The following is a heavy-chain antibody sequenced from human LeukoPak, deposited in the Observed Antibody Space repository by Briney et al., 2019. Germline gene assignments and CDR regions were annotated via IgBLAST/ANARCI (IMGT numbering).Heavy chain of an antibody. CDR3: ARAWLRRKYYYYMDV. J-gene: IGHJ6*03. CDR2: ISGYNGHA. V-gene: IGHV1-18*01. Sequence: ASVKVSCKPSGYTFSLYGINWVRQAPGEGLEWMGWISGYNGHANYAQKFQGRVTLTMDASTNTPYMALNRLRSDDTAVYYCARAWLRRKYYYYMDVWGKGTTVTVSS. D-gene: IGHD5-12*01. CDR1: GYTFSLYG.